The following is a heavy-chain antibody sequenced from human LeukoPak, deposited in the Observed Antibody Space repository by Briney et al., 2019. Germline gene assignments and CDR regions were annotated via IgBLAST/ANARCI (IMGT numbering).Heavy chain of an antibody. V-gene: IGHV3-23*01. D-gene: IGHD3-22*01. CDR1: GFTFSSYA. J-gene: IGHJ5*01. CDR3: SKDRRRYYFSSSGYFFDS. CDR2: VSGSGGRT. Sequence: GGSLRLSCAASGFTFSSYAMSWVRQAPGKGLEWVSAVSGSGGRTYYADSVKGRFTISRDNSENVVYLQMDRLRAEDGAIYFCSKDRRRYYFSSSGYFFDSWGQGSLVTVSS.